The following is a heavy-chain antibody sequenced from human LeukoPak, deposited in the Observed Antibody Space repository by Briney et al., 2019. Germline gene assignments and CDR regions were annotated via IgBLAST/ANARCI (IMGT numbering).Heavy chain of an antibody. CDR1: GYTFTGYY. CDR3: ARIPTYGSGSYPVDY. D-gene: IGHD3-10*01. J-gene: IGHJ4*02. V-gene: IGHV1-2*02. CDR2: INPNSGGT. Sequence: ASVTVSCTASGYTFTGYYMHWVRQAPGQGLEWMGWINPNSGGTNYAQKFQGRVTMTRDTSISTAYMELSRLRSDDTAVYYCARIPTYGSGSYPVDYWGQGTLVTVSS.